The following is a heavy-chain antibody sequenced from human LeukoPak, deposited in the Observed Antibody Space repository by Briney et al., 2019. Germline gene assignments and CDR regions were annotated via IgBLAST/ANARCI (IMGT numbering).Heavy chain of an antibody. V-gene: IGHV5-51*01. CDR3: ARHPPPTSSSWGPFDY. D-gene: IGHD6-13*01. J-gene: IGHJ4*02. CDR2: IYPGDSDT. CDR1: GYSFTSYW. Sequence: GESLKISCKGSGYSFTSYWIGWVRQMPGKGLEWMGIIYPGDSDTRYSPSFQGQVTISADKSISTAYLQWSSLKASDTAMYYCARHPPPTSSSWGPFDYWGQGTLVTVSS.